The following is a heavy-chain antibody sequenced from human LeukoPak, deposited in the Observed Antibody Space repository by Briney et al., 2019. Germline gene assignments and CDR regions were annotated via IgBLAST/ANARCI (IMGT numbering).Heavy chain of an antibody. V-gene: IGHV4-59*08. CDR2: IYYSGST. Sequence: SETLSLTCTVSGGSISSYYWSWIRQPPGKGLEWIGYIYYSGSTNYNPSLKSRVTISVDTSKNQFSLKLSSVTAADTAVYYCARPDSVAGAFDYWGQGTLVTVSS. CDR1: GGSISSYY. D-gene: IGHD6-19*01. J-gene: IGHJ4*02. CDR3: ARPDSVAGAFDY.